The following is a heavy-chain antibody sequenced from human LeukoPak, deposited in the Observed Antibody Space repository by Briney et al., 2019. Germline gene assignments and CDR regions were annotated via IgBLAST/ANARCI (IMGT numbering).Heavy chain of an antibody. CDR3: ARSGGAAGPDYYGMDV. CDR2: IYYSGST. CDR1: GGSLSSYY. J-gene: IGHJ6*02. D-gene: IGHD6-13*01. V-gene: IGHV4-59*08. Sequence: SETLSLTCTVSGGSLSSYYWSWIRQPPGKGLEWIGYIYYSGSTNYNPSLKSRVTISVDTSKNQFSLKLSSVTAADTAVYYCARSGGAAGPDYYGMDVWGQGTTVTVSS.